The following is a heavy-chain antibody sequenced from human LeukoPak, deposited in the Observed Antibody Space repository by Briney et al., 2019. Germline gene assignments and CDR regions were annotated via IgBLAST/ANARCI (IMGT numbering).Heavy chain of an antibody. D-gene: IGHD3-3*01. V-gene: IGHV1-2*02. CDR3: AKGYNYNDFWSGRPTDF. J-gene: IGHJ4*02. CDR2: INSNSGDT. Sequence: ASVNVSCKAYGYSFTGFYMNWVRQAPGHGLEWMGWINSNSGDTDYAQKFQGRVTMTRDTSISTAYMELSRLRSDDTAVYYCAKGYNYNDFWSGRPTDFWGQGTLVTVSS. CDR1: GYSFTGFY.